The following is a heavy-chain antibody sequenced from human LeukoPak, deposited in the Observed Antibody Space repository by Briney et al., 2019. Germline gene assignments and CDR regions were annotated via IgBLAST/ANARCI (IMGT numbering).Heavy chain of an antibody. CDR3: AKDFSGWYPNWFDP. D-gene: IGHD6-19*01. CDR2: ISGGGGST. V-gene: IGHV3-23*01. J-gene: IGHJ5*02. Sequence: GGSLRLSCAASGFTFSSYAMSWVRQTPGKGLEWVSAISGGGGSTYYADSVEGRFTISRDNSKNTLYLQMNSLRAEDTAVYYCAKDFSGWYPNWFDPWGQGTLVTVSS. CDR1: GFTFSSYA.